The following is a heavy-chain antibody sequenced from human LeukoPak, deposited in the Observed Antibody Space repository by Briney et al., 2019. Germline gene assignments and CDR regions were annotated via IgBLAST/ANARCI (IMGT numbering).Heavy chain of an antibody. V-gene: IGHV3-7*01. D-gene: IGHD3-10*01. CDR3: AKVAKYYYGSETYYFFEH. CDR2: INQDGTEK. CDR1: GFTFTTYW. J-gene: IGHJ4*02. Sequence: PGGSLRPSCAASGFTFTTYWMTSVRQAPGKGLEWVANINQDGTEKYYVDSVKGRFTISRDNAKNSLYLQMNSLRVEDTAVYYCAKVAKYYYGSETYYFFEHWGQGTPVTAPS.